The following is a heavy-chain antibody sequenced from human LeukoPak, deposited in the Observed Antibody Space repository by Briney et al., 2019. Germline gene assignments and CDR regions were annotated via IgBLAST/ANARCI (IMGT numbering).Heavy chain of an antibody. J-gene: IGHJ4*02. CDR3: ARVTQTDYDFDY. CDR2: ISAYNGNT. V-gene: IGHV1-18*01. D-gene: IGHD4-17*01. CDR1: GYTFTSYG. Sequence: GASVKVSCKASGYTFTSYGISWVRQAPGQGLEWMGWISAYNGNTDYAQKLQGRVTMTTDTSTSTAYMELRSLRSDDTAVYHCARVTQTDYDFDYWGQGTLVTVSS.